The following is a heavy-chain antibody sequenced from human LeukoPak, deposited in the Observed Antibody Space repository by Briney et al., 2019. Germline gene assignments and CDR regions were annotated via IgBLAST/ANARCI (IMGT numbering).Heavy chain of an antibody. Sequence: SGGSLRLSCAASGFTFSDYYMSWIRQAPGKGLEWVSYISSSGSTIYYADSVKGRFTISRDNAKNSPYLQMNSPRAEDTAVYYCARDPHAGRSDYWGQGTLVTVSS. CDR3: ARDPHAGRSDY. D-gene: IGHD6-13*01. V-gene: IGHV3-11*01. J-gene: IGHJ4*02. CDR1: GFTFSDYY. CDR2: ISSSGSTI.